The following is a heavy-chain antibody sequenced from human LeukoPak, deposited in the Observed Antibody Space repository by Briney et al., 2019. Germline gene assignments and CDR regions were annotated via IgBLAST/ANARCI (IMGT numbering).Heavy chain of an antibody. CDR3: ASRGSGTDYQDDALDG. J-gene: IGHJ3*01. D-gene: IGHD3-10*01. V-gene: IGHV1-18*01. CDR1: GYTFSTYV. CDR2: ISANNGKT. Sequence: CASEKVSCKASGYTFSTYVITWARQTPGQGLEWMGWISANNGKTNYAQKLQDRVTMTTDTSTHTAYMELRSLRSDDTAVYYCASRGSGTDYQDDALDGWGQATTVTVSS.